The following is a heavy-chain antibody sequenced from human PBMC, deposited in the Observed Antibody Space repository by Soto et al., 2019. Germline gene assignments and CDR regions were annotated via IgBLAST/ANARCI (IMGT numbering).Heavy chain of an antibody. Sequence: ASVKVSCKASGYTFTGYHMHWVRQAPGQGLEWMGWINADSGNTKYAQKFQGRVTITRDTSASTAYMELSSLRSEDTAVYYCAREYYDFWSGLFDPWGQGTLVTVSS. CDR3: AREYYDFWSGLFDP. CDR2: INADSGNT. V-gene: IGHV1-3*01. CDR1: GYTFTGYH. D-gene: IGHD3-3*01. J-gene: IGHJ5*02.